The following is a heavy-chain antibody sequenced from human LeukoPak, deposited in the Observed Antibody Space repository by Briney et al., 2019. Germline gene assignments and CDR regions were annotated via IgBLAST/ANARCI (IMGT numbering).Heavy chain of an antibody. Sequence: ASVKVSCKASGYTFSGNVMHWVRQAPGQRLELMGWINGADGDTKYSQSLQGRVTITRDTSANTVYMELNRLRFEDTAIYYCATERLGATWFDPWGQGTLVTVPS. CDR3: ATERLGATWFDP. CDR2: INGADGDT. D-gene: IGHD3-10*01. J-gene: IGHJ5*02. V-gene: IGHV1-3*01. CDR1: GYTFSGNV.